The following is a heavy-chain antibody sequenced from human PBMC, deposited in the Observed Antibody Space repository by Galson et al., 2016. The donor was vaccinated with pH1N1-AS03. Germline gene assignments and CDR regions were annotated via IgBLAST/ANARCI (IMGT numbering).Heavy chain of an antibody. CDR3: TTEGGNYLAY. CDR2: IKTKADGGTT. CDR1: GFTFSDAW. Sequence: PVQSLRLSCAASGFTFSDAWMSWVRQTPGKGLEWVGRIKTKADGGTTDYAAPVRGTFTISRDDSKNTLYLQMKSLKTENTGLYYCTTEGGNYLAYWGQGTLVTVSS. D-gene: IGHD3-16*01. J-gene: IGHJ4*02. V-gene: IGHV3-15*01.